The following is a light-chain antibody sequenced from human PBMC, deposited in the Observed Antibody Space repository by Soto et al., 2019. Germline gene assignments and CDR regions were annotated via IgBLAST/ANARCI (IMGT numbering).Light chain of an antibody. Sequence: EIVLTQSPGTLSLSPGERATLSCRASQSLGNTYLAWYQRKPGQAPRLLIYDASSRATDIPDRFSGSGAGPDFTLTISRREPEDSAVYYCQQYGTLITFGQGTRLEIK. CDR2: DAS. CDR1: QSLGNTY. V-gene: IGKV3-20*01. J-gene: IGKJ5*01. CDR3: QQYGTLIT.